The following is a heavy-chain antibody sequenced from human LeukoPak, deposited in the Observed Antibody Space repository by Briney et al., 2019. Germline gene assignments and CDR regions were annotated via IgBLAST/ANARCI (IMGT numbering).Heavy chain of an antibody. D-gene: IGHD6-19*01. J-gene: IGHJ4*02. CDR1: GGSISKYY. Sequence: SETLSLTCTVSGGSISKYYWSCIRQPPGKGLEWIGYIYYSGSTNYNPSLKSRVTISVDTSKNQFSLKLSSVTAADTAVYYCARHEKSSGWYYDYWGQGTLVTVSS. CDR3: ARHEKSSGWYYDY. CDR2: IYYSGST. V-gene: IGHV4-59*08.